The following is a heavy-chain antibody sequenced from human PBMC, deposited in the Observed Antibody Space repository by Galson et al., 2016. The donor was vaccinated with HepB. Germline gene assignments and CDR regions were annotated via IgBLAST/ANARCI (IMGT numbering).Heavy chain of an antibody. CDR2: INHSGNS. V-gene: IGHV4-34*01. Sequence: TLSLTCSVYGGSFSGFSWNWIRLSPGKGLEWVGEINHSGNSDYNPSLKSRVTMLVDTSKNQFSLELTSVTAADTAVYYCARGQRHWRNYYYGMDVWGQGTTVIVSS. D-gene: IGHD1-1*01. CDR3: ARGQRHWRNYYYGMDV. J-gene: IGHJ6*02. CDR1: GGSFSGFS.